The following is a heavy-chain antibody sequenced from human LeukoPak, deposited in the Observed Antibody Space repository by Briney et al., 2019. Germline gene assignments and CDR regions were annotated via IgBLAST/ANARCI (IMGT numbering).Heavy chain of an antibody. Sequence: GGSLRLSCAASGFTFSNAWMSSVRQAPGKGLEWVGRIKSKTDGGTTDYAAPVKGRFTISRDDSKNTLYLQMNSLKSEDTAVYYCTTAPLAYCGGDCYSSVDYWGQGTLVTVSS. D-gene: IGHD2-21*02. CDR1: GFTFSNAW. CDR3: TTAPLAYCGGDCYSSVDY. J-gene: IGHJ4*02. CDR2: IKSKTDGGTT. V-gene: IGHV3-15*01.